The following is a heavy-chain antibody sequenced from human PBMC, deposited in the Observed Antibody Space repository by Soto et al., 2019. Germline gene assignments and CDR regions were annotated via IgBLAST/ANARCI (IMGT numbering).Heavy chain of an antibody. D-gene: IGHD6-13*01. V-gene: IGHV3-33*01. J-gene: IGHJ6*02. CDR3: ASLVSAAGTRRDYYYYGMDV. Sequence: GGSLRLSCAASGFTFSSYGMHWVRQAPGKGLEWVAVIWHDGSNKYYADSVKGRFTISRDNSKNTLYLQMNSLRAEDTAVYYCASLVSAAGTRRDYYYYGMDVWGQGTTVTVSS. CDR2: IWHDGSNK. CDR1: GFTFSSYG.